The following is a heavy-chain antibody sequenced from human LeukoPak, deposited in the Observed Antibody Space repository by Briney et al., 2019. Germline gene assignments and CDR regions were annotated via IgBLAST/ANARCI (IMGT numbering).Heavy chain of an antibody. CDR1: GGSFSGYY. D-gene: IGHD5-18*01. CDR3: ARGDTAMGY. CDR2: INHSGST. Sequence: SETLSLTCAVYGGSFSGYYWSWIRQPPGKGLEWIGEINHSGSTNYNPSLKSRVTISVDTSKNQFSLKLSSVTAADTAVYYCARGDTAMGYWGQGTLVTVSS. J-gene: IGHJ4*02. V-gene: IGHV4-34*01.